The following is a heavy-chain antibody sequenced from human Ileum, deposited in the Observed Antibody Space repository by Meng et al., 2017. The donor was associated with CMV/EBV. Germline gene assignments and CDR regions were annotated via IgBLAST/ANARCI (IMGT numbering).Heavy chain of an antibody. CDR1: GLTVSNGY. V-gene: IGHV3-53*05. J-gene: IGHJ4*02. Sequence: SCAVSGLTVSNGYMNWVRQAPGKGLEWVSVIYTGGSTDYADSVKGRFTISRDNSKNTLYLQMNSLRPEDTAVYYCARGGSYYGYFDYWGQGTLVTVSS. CDR2: IYTGGST. CDR3: ARGGSYYGYFDY. D-gene: IGHD1-26*01.